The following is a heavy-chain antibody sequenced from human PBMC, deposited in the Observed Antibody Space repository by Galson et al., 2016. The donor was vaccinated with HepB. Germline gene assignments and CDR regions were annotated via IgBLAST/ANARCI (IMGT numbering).Heavy chain of an antibody. Sequence: SLRLSCAASGFNFNSYAMHWVRQAPGKGLEYVAVTSLDGGETYYADPVKGRFTISRDNSKNTLYLQMNSLRPDDTAIYYCARVLGFGSPPAYWGQGTLVTVSS. CDR1: GFNFNSYA. CDR2: TSLDGGET. D-gene: IGHD3-10*01. J-gene: IGHJ4*02. CDR3: ARVLGFGSPPAY. V-gene: IGHV3-30*04.